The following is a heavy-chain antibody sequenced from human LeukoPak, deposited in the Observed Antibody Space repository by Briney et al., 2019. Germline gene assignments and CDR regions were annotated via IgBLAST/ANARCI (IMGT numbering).Heavy chain of an antibody. CDR2: IYSDGNT. J-gene: IGHJ1*01. V-gene: IGHV3-53*01. CDR1: GFTLSNNR. Sequence: GGSLRLSCAASGFTLSNNRLSWVRRAPGMGLEWVSTIYSDGNTYYPDSVKGRFTISRDGSKNTLYLQLNSLRTEDTAIYYCVREREGSNSEHWGQGTLVTVSS. D-gene: IGHD1-26*01. CDR3: VREREGSNSEH.